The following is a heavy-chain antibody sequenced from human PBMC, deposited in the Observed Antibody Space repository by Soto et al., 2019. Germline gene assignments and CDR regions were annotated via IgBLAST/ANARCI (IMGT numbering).Heavy chain of an antibody. V-gene: IGHV1-18*01. CDR2: ISAYNGNT. D-gene: IGHD3-22*01. Sequence: ASVKVSCKASGYTFTSYGISWVRQAPGQGLEWMGWISAYNGNTNYAQKLQGRVTMTTDTSTSTAYMELRSLRSDDTAVYYCARDPSDYYDSSGYYDYWGQGTLVTVSS. CDR1: GYTFTSYG. J-gene: IGHJ4*02. CDR3: ARDPSDYYDSSGYYDY.